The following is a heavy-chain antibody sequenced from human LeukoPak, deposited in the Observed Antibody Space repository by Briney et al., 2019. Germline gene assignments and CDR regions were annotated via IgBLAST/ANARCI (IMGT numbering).Heavy chain of an antibody. CDR2: ISPGSGGT. J-gene: IGHJ4*02. CDR3: ARDSRYCGGECYSNQLPQNFFDS. CDR1: GYSFNAYY. D-gene: IGHD2-21*01. Sequence: ASVKVSCKANGYSFNAYYMHWVRQAPGQGLEWMGWISPGSGGTKYAQKFQGRVTMTRDTSINTVYMELSRLRSDDTAVYYCARDSRYCGGECYSNQLPQNFFDSWGQGTLVTVSS. V-gene: IGHV1-2*02.